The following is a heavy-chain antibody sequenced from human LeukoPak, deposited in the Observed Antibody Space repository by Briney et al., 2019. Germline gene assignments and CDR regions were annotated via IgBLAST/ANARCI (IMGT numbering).Heavy chain of an antibody. Sequence: GASVKVSCKASGYTFTSYAMNWARQAPGQGLEWMGWINTNTGNPTYAQGFTGRFVFSLDTSVSTAYLQISSLKAEDTAVYYCARPPNYDFWSGYTNYYYYGMDVWGQGTTVTVSS. D-gene: IGHD3-3*01. J-gene: IGHJ6*02. CDR2: INTNTGNP. V-gene: IGHV7-4-1*02. CDR3: ARPPNYDFWSGYTNYYYYGMDV. CDR1: GYTFTSYA.